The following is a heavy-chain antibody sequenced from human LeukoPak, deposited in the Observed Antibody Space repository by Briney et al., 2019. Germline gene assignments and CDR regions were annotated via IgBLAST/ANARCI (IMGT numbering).Heavy chain of an antibody. CDR2: ISGSGGST. Sequence: GGSLRLSCAASGFTFSSYAMSWVRQAPGKGLEWVSAISGSGGSTYHADSVKGRFTISRDNSKNTLYLQMNSLRAEDTAVYYCARAPPYYYGSGSYPLDYWGQGTLVTVSS. D-gene: IGHD3-10*01. V-gene: IGHV3-23*01. CDR1: GFTFSSYA. CDR3: ARAPPYYYGSGSYPLDY. J-gene: IGHJ4*02.